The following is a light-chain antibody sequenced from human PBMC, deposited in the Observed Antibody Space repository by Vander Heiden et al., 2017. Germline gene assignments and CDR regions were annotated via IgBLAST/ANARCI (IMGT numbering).Light chain of an antibody. CDR3: QQRSNWPPLT. CDR2: DAS. CDR1: QCLSIY. Sequence: EIVLTQSPATLTFSPGESPTLPCRARQCLSIYLAWSQPIPGQAPRLLIYDASNRATSIPARFSGSGSGTDFTLTISSLEPEDFAVYYCQQRSNWPPLTFGGGTKVEIK. V-gene: IGKV3-11*01. J-gene: IGKJ4*01.